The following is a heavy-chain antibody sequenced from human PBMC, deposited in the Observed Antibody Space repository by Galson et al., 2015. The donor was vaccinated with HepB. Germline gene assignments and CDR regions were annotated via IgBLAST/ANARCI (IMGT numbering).Heavy chain of an antibody. CDR3: ATSELRPGGYYYYGMDV. Sequence: TLSLTCTVSGGSVSSGSYYCSWIRQPAGQGLEWIGRKYASGSTHYSASLKSRVTISIDMSKNQCSLKVTSVTAADTAVYYCATSELRPGGYYYYGMDVWGQGTTVTV. V-gene: IGHV4-61*02. CDR2: KYASGST. CDR1: GGSVSSGSYY. D-gene: IGHD4-23*01. J-gene: IGHJ6*02.